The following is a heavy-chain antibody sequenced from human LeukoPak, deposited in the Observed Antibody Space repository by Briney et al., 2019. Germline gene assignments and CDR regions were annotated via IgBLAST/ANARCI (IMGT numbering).Heavy chain of an antibody. CDR3: ARDGYSFGHDFDY. CDR1: GFTFSSYW. CDR2: IKGDGSST. D-gene: IGHD5-18*01. Sequence: WGSLRLSRAASGFTFSSYWMHWVRHTPGKGLVWVSRIKGDGSSTSYADSVKGRFTISRDNAKNTLYLQMNSLRAEDTAVYYCARDGYSFGHDFDYWGQGTLVTVSS. J-gene: IGHJ4*02. V-gene: IGHV3-74*01.